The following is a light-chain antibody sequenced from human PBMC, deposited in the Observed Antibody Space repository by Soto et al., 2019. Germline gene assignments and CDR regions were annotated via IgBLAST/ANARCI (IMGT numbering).Light chain of an antibody. CDR1: QSISSY. V-gene: IGKV1-39*01. J-gene: IGKJ4*01. CDR3: KQSYSTPLT. Sequence: DIQMTQSPSSLSASVGDRVTITCRASQSISSYLNWYQQKLGKAHKLLIYAAYSLQSGVPSRFSGSGSGTDFTLTIRSLQPEDFATYYCKQSYSTPLTFGGGTKVDIK. CDR2: AAY.